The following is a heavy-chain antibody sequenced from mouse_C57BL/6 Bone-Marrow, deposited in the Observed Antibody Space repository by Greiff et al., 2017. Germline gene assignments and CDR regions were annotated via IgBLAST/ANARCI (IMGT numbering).Heavy chain of an antibody. CDR2: IDPSDSYT. Sequence: VKLQQPGAELVMPGASVKLSCKASGYTFTSYWMHWVKQRPGQGLEWIGEIDPSDSYTNYNQKFKGKSTLTVDKSSSTAYMQLSSLTSEDSAVYYRAREEVYYGNLAWFAYWGQGTLVTVSA. V-gene: IGHV1-69*01. D-gene: IGHD2-1*01. CDR3: AREEVYYGNLAWFAY. CDR1: GYTFTSYW. J-gene: IGHJ3*01.